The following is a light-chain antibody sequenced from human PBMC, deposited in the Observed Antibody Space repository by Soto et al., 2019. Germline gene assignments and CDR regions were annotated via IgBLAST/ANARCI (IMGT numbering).Light chain of an antibody. Sequence: QSVLTQPPSVSAAPGQKVTISCSGSSSNIGNNFVSWYQQLPGTAPKLLIYDNNKRTSGFPDRFSASRSGTSATLGITGLHTGEQAHYSCGTWDTSLSAVVFGGGTKVTV. CDR3: GTWDTSLSAVV. CDR1: SSNIGNNF. CDR2: DNN. V-gene: IGLV1-51*01. J-gene: IGLJ2*01.